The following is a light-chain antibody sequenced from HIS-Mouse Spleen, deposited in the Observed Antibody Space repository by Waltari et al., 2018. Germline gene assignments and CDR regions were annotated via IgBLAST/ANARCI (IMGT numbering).Light chain of an antibody. V-gene: IGLV2-14*03. J-gene: IGLJ2*01. CDR2: DVS. Sequence: QSALTQPASVSGSPGQSITISCTGTSSDVGGYNYVSWYQQHPGKAPKLMIYDVSKRPSVVSNPFSGSNSGNTASLTISGLQAEDEADYYCSSYTSSSTVVFGGGTKLTVL. CDR3: SSYTSSSTVV. CDR1: SSDVGGYNY.